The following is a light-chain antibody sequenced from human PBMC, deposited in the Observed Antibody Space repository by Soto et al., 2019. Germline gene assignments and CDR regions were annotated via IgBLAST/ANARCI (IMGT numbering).Light chain of an antibody. Sequence: DIQMTQSPSSLSASVGDAVSLTCRASRSISNYLNWYQQKPGRAPKLLISGASSLQRGVPSRFSGSGSGATVTLTITSLQPDDFAIYFCQQSDTAPYTFGPGTKVEIK. J-gene: IGKJ3*01. CDR3: QQSDTAPYT. CDR1: RSISNY. CDR2: GAS. V-gene: IGKV1-39*01.